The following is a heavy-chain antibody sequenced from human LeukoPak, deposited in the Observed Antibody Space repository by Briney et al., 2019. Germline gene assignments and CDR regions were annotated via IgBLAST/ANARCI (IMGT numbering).Heavy chain of an antibody. V-gene: IGHV4-4*02. D-gene: IGHD4-17*01. CDR1: GGSISSNW. J-gene: IGHJ4*02. CDR2: AYHTGSF. CDR3: ARHGDYYFDF. Sequence: SETLSLTCAVSGGSISSNWWSWVRQPPGEGLEWIGEAYHTGSFHYNPSLESRVTMSMDKSNNQLSLKLNSVSAADTAVYFCARHGDYYFDFWGRGTLVTVS.